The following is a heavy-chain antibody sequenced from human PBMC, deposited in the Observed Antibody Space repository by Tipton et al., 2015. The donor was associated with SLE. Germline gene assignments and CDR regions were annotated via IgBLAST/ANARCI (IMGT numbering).Heavy chain of an antibody. CDR2: IYYSGST. Sequence: LSCTVSGGSISSSSYYWGWIRQPPGKGLEWIGSIYYSGSTYYNPSLKSRVTISVDTSKNQFSLKLSSVTAADTAVYYCARDRYCGAGSCFDWYFDLWGRGTLVTVSS. V-gene: IGHV4-39*07. CDR3: ARDRYCGAGSCFDWYFDL. D-gene: IGHD2-15*01. J-gene: IGHJ2*01. CDR1: GGSISSSSYY.